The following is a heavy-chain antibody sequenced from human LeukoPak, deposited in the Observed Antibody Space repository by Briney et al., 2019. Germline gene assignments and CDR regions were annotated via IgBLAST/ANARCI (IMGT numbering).Heavy chain of an antibody. CDR3: AKDVVWYCTSTSCSSPGY. D-gene: IGHD2-2*01. J-gene: IGHJ4*02. CDR2: LRYDGSNK. Sequence: PGGSLRLSCAESGFTFSSYGMHWVRQAPGKGLEWVAFLRYDGSNKYYADSVKGRFTISRDDSKNTLYLQMNSLRAEDTAVYYCAKDVVWYCTSTSCSSPGYWGQGTLVTVSS. CDR1: GFTFSSYG. V-gene: IGHV3-30*02.